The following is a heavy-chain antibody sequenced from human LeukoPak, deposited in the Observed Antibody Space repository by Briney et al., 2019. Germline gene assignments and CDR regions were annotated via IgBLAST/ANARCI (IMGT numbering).Heavy chain of an antibody. Sequence: SQTLSLTCAVYGGSFSNYYWSWIRQPPGKGREWIGEINDSGRINYNPSLMSRVTVSVDTSKNQFSLRLTSVTATDTAVYYCARRWKYGRNYYIDVWGNGATVSVSS. CDR2: INDSGRI. J-gene: IGHJ6*03. CDR3: ARRWKYGRNYYIDV. CDR1: GGSFSNYY. V-gene: IGHV4-34*01. D-gene: IGHD1-7*01.